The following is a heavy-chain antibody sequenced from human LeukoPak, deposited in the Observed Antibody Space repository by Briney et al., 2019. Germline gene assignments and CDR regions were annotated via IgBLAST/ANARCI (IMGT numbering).Heavy chain of an antibody. Sequence: ASVKVSCKASGGTFSSYAISWVRQAPGQGLEWMGGIIPIFGTANYAQKFQGRVTITTDESTSTAYMELSSLRSEDTVVYYCAGGAMVTTNWFDPWGQGTLVTVSS. CDR1: GGTFSSYA. J-gene: IGHJ5*02. V-gene: IGHV1-69*05. D-gene: IGHD5-18*01. CDR2: IIPIFGTA. CDR3: AGGAMVTTNWFDP.